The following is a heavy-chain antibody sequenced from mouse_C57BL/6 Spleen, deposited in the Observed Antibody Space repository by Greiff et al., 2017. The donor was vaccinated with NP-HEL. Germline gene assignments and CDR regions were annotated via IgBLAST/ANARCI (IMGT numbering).Heavy chain of an antibody. CDR2: IYPSDSET. Sequence: VKLQQPGAELVRPGSSVKLSCKASGYTFTSYWMDWVKQRPGQGLEWIGNIYPSDSETHYNQKFKDKATLTVDKSSSTAYMQLSSLTSEDSAVYDCARVGYYYGSSVLFAYWGQGTLVTVSA. D-gene: IGHD1-1*01. V-gene: IGHV1-61*01. CDR3: ARVGYYYGSSVLFAY. CDR1: GYTFTSYW. J-gene: IGHJ3*01.